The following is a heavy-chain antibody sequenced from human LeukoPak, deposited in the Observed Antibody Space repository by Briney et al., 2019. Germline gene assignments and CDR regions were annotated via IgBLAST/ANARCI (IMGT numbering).Heavy chain of an antibody. V-gene: IGHV1-69*01. J-gene: IGHJ6*02. CDR2: IIPIFGTA. CDR3: ASDCSGGSCYSHYGMDV. D-gene: IGHD2-15*01. CDR1: GGTFSSYA. Sequence: SVKVSCKASGGTFSSYAISWVRQAPGQGLEWMGGIIPIFGTANYAQKFQGRVTITADESTSTAYMELSSLRSEDTGVYYCASDCSGGSCYSHYGMDVWGQGTTVTVSS.